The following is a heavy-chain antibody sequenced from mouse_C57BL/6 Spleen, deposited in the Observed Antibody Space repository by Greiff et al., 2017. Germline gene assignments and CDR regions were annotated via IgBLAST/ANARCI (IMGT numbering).Heavy chain of an antibody. J-gene: IGHJ3*01. CDR1: GFTFSSYT. CDR2: ISGGGGNT. D-gene: IGHD2-4*01. Sequence: EVNVVESGGGLVKPGGSLKLSCAASGFTFSSYTMYWVRQTPEKRLEWVATISGGGGNTYYPDSVKGRFTISRDNAKNTLYLQMSSLRSEDTALYYCARHEVDYDYSWFAYWGQGTLVTVSA. CDR3: ARHEVDYDYSWFAY. V-gene: IGHV5-9*01.